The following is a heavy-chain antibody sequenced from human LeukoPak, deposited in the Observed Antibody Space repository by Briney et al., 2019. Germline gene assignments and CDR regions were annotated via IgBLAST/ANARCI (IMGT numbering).Heavy chain of an antibody. V-gene: IGHV4-39*01. CDR1: GGSISSSSYY. D-gene: IGHD3-10*01. J-gene: IGHJ4*02. CDR3: ARLYYYGSGDYYFDY. CDR2: IYYSGST. Sequence: SETLSLTCTVSGGSISSSSYYWGWIRQPPGKGLEWIGSIYYSGSTYYNPSLKSRVTISVDTSKNQFSLKLSSVTAADTAVYYCARLYYYGSGDYYFDYWGQGTLVTVSS.